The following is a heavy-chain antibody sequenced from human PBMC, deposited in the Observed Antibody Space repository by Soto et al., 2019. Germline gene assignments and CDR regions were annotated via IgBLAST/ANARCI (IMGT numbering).Heavy chain of an antibody. V-gene: IGHV4-39*01. CDR1: GGSILDSTYY. D-gene: IGHD3-22*01. Sequence: SETLSLASTVSGGSILDSTYYWAWIRQSPGKGLEWIGTIFYSGGTLYTPSLKSRVTMSVDTSNNQFSLKLSSVTAADTAVYYCARQASGYYYGWFDPWGQGTLVTVSS. J-gene: IGHJ5*02. CDR2: IFYSGGT. CDR3: ARQASGYYYGWFDP.